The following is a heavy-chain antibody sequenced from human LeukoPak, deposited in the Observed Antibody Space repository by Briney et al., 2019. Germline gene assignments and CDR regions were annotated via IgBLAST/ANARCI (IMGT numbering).Heavy chain of an antibody. J-gene: IGHJ4*02. D-gene: IGHD3-10*01. V-gene: IGHV3-15*01. CDR1: GFTFTNAW. CDR3: TRATFGSGTHLDY. Sequence: GGSLRLSCAASGFTFTNAWMSWVRQAAGRGLEWVGRIKTKTDGGTTDYAAPVKGRFTISRDDSKNTLYLQMNSLKTEDTAVYYCTRATFGSGTHLDYWGQGTLVTVSS. CDR2: IKTKTDGGTT.